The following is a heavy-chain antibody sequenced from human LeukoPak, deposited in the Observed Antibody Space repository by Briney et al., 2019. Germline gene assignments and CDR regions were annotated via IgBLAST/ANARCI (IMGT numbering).Heavy chain of an antibody. J-gene: IGHJ4*02. D-gene: IGHD3-10*01. V-gene: IGHV3-48*03. Sequence: GGSLRLSCVASGFNFSSYEMNWARQAPGKGLEWVSYISRSGSTIYYADSVKGRFTISRDNAKNSLYLQMNSLRAEDTAVYYCARVLYGSGSYVERFDYWGQGSLVTVSS. CDR2: ISRSGSTI. CDR1: GFNFSSYE. CDR3: ARVLYGSGSYVERFDY.